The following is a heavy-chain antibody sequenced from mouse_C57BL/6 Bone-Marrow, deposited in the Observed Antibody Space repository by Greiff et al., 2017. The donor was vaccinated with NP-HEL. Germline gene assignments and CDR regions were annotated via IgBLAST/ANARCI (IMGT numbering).Heavy chain of an antibody. J-gene: IGHJ3*01. CDR1: GYTFTDYY. Sequence: VQLQQSGAELVKPGASVKISCKASGYTFTDYYINWVKQRPGQGLEWIGKIGPGSGSTYYNEKFKGKATLTADKSSSTAYMQLSSLTSEDSAVYCCARSHYYGSSYGWFAYWGQGTLVTVSA. D-gene: IGHD1-1*01. CDR3: ARSHYYGSSYGWFAY. V-gene: IGHV1-77*01. CDR2: IGPGSGST.